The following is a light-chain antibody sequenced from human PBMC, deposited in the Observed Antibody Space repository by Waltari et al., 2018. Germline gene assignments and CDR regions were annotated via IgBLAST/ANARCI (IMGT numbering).Light chain of an antibody. J-gene: IGKJ3*01. CDR1: QSFSRH. Sequence: DIQMTLFPSSLSASVGDRVTIPCRASQSFSRHLNWYQPKPGKAPKLLIYAASSLRSGVPSKFSGSRSGTDFTLTNNSLQPENFATYYCQQSYSTPRITFGPGTKVDIK. CDR3: QQSYSTPRIT. V-gene: IGKV1-39*01. CDR2: AAS.